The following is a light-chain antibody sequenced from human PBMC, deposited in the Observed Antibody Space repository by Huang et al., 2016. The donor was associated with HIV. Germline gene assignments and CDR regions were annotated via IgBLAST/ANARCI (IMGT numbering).Light chain of an antibody. CDR1: QSISSY. Sequence: DIQMTQSPSSLSASVGDRVTITCRASQSISSYLKWYQQKPGKAPKLLIYAASSLQSGVQSRFSGSGSGTDFTLTISSLQHEDFATYYCQQSFSTLFTFGPGTKVDIK. CDR2: AAS. V-gene: IGKV1-39*01. J-gene: IGKJ3*01. CDR3: QQSFSTLFT.